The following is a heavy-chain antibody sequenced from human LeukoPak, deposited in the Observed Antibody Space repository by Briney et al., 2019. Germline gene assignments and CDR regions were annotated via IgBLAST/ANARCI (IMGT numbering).Heavy chain of an antibody. Sequence: SVKVSCKXSGGTFSSYAISWVRQAPGQGLEWMGRIIPIFGTANYSQKFQGRVTITTDESTSTAYMELSSLRSEDTAVYYCARDTYYYDSSGYYYVDYWGQGTLVTVSS. CDR3: ARDTYYYDSSGYYYVDY. V-gene: IGHV1-69*05. CDR2: IIPIFGTA. CDR1: GGTFSSYA. J-gene: IGHJ4*02. D-gene: IGHD3-22*01.